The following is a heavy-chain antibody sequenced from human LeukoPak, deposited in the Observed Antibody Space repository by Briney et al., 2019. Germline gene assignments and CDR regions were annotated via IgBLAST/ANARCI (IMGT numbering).Heavy chain of an antibody. Sequence: SETLSLTCTVSGGSINSYYWSWIRQPAGKGLEWIGEINHSGSTNYNPSLKSRVTISVDTSKNQFSLKLSSVTAADTAVYYCARLSYSSGRTFDYWGQGTLVTVSS. CDR2: INHSGST. J-gene: IGHJ4*02. V-gene: IGHV4-34*01. CDR1: GGSINSYY. D-gene: IGHD6-19*01. CDR3: ARLSYSSGRTFDY.